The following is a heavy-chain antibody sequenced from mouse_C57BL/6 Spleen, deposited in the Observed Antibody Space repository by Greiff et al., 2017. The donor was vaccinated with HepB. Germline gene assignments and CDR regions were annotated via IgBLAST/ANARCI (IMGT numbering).Heavy chain of an antibody. V-gene: IGHV4-1*01. CDR2: INPDSSTI. J-gene: IGHJ4*01. CDR1: GIDFSRYW. D-gene: IGHD2-5*01. Sequence: EVKLQESGGGLVQPGGSLKLSCAASGIDFSRYWMSWVRRAPGKGLEWIGEINPDSSTINYAPSLKDKFIISRDNAKNTLYLQMSKVRSEDTALYYCASKGYSNGAMDYWGQGTSVTVSS. CDR3: ASKGYSNGAMDY.